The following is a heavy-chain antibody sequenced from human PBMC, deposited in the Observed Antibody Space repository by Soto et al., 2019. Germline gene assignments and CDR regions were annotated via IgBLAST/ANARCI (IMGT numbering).Heavy chain of an antibody. D-gene: IGHD2-2*02. CDR2: ISGSGGST. Sequence: GGSLRLSCAASGFTFSSYAMSWVRQAPGKGLEWVSAISGSGGSTYYADSVKGRFTISRDNSKNTLYLQMNSLRAEDTAVYYCAKPESECTSTSCYILRFPDSYGMDVWGQGTTVTVSS. CDR1: GFTFSSYA. CDR3: AKPESECTSTSCYILRFPDSYGMDV. V-gene: IGHV3-23*01. J-gene: IGHJ6*02.